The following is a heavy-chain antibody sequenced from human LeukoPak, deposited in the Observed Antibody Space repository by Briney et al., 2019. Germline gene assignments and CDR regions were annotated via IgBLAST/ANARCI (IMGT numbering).Heavy chain of an antibody. CDR2: IYTSGST. V-gene: IGHV4-4*07. J-gene: IGHJ4*02. Sequence: SETRSLTCTVSGGSISSYYWSWIRQPAGKGLEWIGRIYTSGSTNYNPALKSRVTMSVDTSKNQFSLKLSSVTAAHTAVYYCARGATGYSSGWPFDYWGQGTLVTVSS. CDR1: GGSISSYY. CDR3: ARGATGYSSGWPFDY. D-gene: IGHD6-19*01.